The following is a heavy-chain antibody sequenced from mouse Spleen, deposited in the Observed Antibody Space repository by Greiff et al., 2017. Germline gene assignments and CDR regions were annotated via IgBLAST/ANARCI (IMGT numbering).Heavy chain of an antibody. V-gene: IGHV14-1*01. D-gene: IGHD2-14*01. CDR1: GFNIKDYY. J-gene: IGHJ4*01. Sequence: EVQLQQSGAELVRPGASVKLSCTASGFNIKDYYMNWVKQSPEQGLEWIGRIDPEDGDTEYAPKFQGKATMTADTSSNTAYLQLSSLTSEDTAVYYCTTGHRSYAMDYWGQGTSVTVSS. CDR2: IDPEDGDT. CDR3: TTGHRSYAMDY.